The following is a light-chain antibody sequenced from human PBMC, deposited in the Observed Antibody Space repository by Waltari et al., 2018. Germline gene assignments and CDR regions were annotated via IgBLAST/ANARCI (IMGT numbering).Light chain of an antibody. J-gene: IGLJ2*01. V-gene: IGLV2-14*01. CDR3: SSYTSSSPVV. CDR1: SSDVSGYNY. Sequence: QSALTQPASVSGSPGQSITMSCPGTSSDVSGYNYISWYQQHPGKAPKLMIYDVSKRPSGVSNRVAGSKSGNTASLTISGLQAEDEADYYCSSYTSSSPVVFGGGTKLTVL. CDR2: DVS.